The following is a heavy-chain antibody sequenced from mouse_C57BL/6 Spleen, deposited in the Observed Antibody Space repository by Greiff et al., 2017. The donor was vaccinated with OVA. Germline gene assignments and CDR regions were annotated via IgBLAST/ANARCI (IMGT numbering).Heavy chain of an antibody. CDR1: GFTFTDYY. CDR2: IRNKANGYTT. CDR3: ARSIGGAVYYYAMDY. V-gene: IGHV7-3*01. J-gene: IGHJ4*01. D-gene: IGHD3-1*01. Sequence: EVQRVESGGGLVQPGGSLSLSCAASGFTFTDYYMSWVRQPPGKALEWLGFIRNKANGYTTEYSASVKGRFTISRDNSQSILYLQMKALRAEDSATYYCARSIGGAVYYYAMDYWGQGTSVTVSS.